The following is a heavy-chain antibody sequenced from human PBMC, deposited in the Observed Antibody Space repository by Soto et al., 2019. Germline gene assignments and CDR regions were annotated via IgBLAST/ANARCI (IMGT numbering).Heavy chain of an antibody. CDR1: GGSISSSSYY. V-gene: IGHV4-39*01. CDR3: AGLYCGGDCYWAIEEQGAFDI. CDR2: IYYSGST. Sequence: SETLSLTCTVSGGSISSSSYYWGWIRQPPGKGREGVGSIYYSGSTYYNPSLKSRVTISVDTSKNQFSLKLITVTAADTAVYYCAGLYCGGDCYWAIEEQGAFDIWGQGTMVTVSS. J-gene: IGHJ3*02. D-gene: IGHD2-21*02.